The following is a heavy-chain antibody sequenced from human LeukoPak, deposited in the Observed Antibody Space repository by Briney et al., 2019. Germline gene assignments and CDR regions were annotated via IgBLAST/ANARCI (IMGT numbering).Heavy chain of an antibody. CDR3: APGYYGSGSYGAFDI. CDR1: GFTFDDYA. J-gene: IGHJ3*02. CDR2: SSWNSGSI. Sequence: GGSLRLSCAASGFTFDDYAMHWVRQAPGKGLEWVSGSSWNSGSIGYADSVKGRFTISRDNAKNSLYLQMNSLRAEDTALYYCAPGYYGSGSYGAFDIWGQGTMITVSS. D-gene: IGHD3-10*01. V-gene: IGHV3-9*01.